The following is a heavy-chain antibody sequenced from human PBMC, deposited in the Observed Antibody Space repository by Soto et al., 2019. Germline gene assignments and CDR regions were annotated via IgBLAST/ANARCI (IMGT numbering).Heavy chain of an antibody. D-gene: IGHD2-15*01. V-gene: IGHV2-5*02. CDR3: AHRGVGYCFDY. J-gene: IGHJ4*02. CDR2: IYWDDDK. Sequence: QITLKESGPTLVKPTQTLTLTCTFSGFSLSTSGVGVGWIRQPPGKALEWLALIYWDDDKRYSPSLKSRLTITQYTSKNPVVLTTTNMDPVDTATSYCAHRGVGYCFDYWGQGTLVTVSS. CDR1: GFSLSTSGVG.